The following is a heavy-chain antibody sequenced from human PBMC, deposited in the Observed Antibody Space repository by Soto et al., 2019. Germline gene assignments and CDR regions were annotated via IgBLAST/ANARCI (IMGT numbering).Heavy chain of an antibody. V-gene: IGHV3-23*01. CDR2: ISAGGSDT. J-gene: IGHJ4*02. D-gene: IGHD2-2*01. CDR3: ASVPIWCSSSSCYTEGFDS. Sequence: EVQLLDSGGGWVQPGGSLRLSCVASGFVFSDYAMSWVRQAPGKGLEWVSAISAGGSDTYYADSVKGRFTVSRVNSESTLYLQMNTQRSEDTAIYYCASVPIWCSSSSCYTEGFDSWGQGTLVTVSS. CDR1: GFVFSDYA.